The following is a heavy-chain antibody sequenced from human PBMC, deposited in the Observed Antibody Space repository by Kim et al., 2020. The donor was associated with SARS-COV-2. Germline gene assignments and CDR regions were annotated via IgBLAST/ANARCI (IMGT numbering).Heavy chain of an antibody. CDR1: GFTFSNFA. Sequence: GGSLRLSCAASGFTFSNFAMHWVRQAPGKGLEYVSGITSHGGTRYYANSVKGRLTISRDNSKNTLSLQMGSLRVEDMAVYYCARGRMAATDLYYYGLDVWGQGTTVTVSS. V-gene: IGHV3-64*01. D-gene: IGHD6-25*01. J-gene: IGHJ6*02. CDR3: ARGRMAATDLYYYGLDV. CDR2: ITSHGGTR.